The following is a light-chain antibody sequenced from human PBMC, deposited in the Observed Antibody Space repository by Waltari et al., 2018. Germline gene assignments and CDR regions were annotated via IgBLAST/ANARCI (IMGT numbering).Light chain of an antibody. CDR1: RGHSTKI. CDR2: VNSDGSH. Sequence: QLVLTQSPSASPSRGASVKLPCTLDRGHSTKIIAWHQQQPQKGPRYLMKVNSDGSHSTGDEIPDRFSGSSSSSGTERYLTISSVQSEDEADYYCQTGGHGTWVFGGGTKLTVL. J-gene: IGLJ3*02. CDR3: QTGGHGTWV. V-gene: IGLV4-69*01.